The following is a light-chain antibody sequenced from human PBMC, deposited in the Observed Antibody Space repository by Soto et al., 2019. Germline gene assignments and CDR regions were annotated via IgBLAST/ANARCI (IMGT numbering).Light chain of an antibody. J-gene: IGKJ1*01. CDR3: QQYNNWQT. V-gene: IGKV3-15*01. CDR1: QSVSSK. CDR2: GAS. Sequence: EIVMTQSPSTLSVSPWERATLSFRASQSVSSKLAWYQQKPGQAPRLLIYGASTRVTGIPARFRGSGSGTEFTLTISSLQSEDFAVYYCQQYNNWQTFGQGTKVDIK.